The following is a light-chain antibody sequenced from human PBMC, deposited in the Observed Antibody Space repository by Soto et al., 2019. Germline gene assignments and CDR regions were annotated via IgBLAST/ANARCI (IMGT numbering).Light chain of an antibody. CDR2: EES. CDR3: QQHDDYSHAT. CDR1: QAITNN. Sequence: DIHLTQSPSSLSASVGDRVTITCRASQAITNNLAWYQQKPGNPPKLLIYEESTLHSGVPSRFSGRKVGTQFILTIDSLQPEDFATYYCQQHDDYSHATFGQGTKVEIK. V-gene: IGKV1-9*01. J-gene: IGKJ2*01.